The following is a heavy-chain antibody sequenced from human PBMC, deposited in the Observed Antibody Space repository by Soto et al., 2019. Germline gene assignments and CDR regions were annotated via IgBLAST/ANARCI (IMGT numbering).Heavy chain of an antibody. J-gene: IGHJ6*03. V-gene: IGHV4-34*01. CDR1: GGSFSGYY. Sequence: PSETLSLTCAVYGGSFSGYYWSWIRQPPGKGLEWIGEINHSGSTNYNPSLKSRVTISVDTSKNQFSLKLSSVTAADTAVYYCARLDYNFYYYYYMDVWGKGTTVTVSS. CDR2: INHSGST. CDR3: ARLDYNFYYYYYMDV. D-gene: IGHD4-4*01.